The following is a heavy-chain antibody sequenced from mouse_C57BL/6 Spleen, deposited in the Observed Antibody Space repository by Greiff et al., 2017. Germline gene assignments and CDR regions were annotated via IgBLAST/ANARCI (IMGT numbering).Heavy chain of an antibody. V-gene: IGHV1-19*01. D-gene: IGHD1-1*01. Sequence: VQLQQSGPVLVKPGASVKMSCKASGYTFTDYYMNWVKQSHGKSLEWIGVINPYNGGTSYNQKFKGKATLTVDKSSSTAYMELNSLTSEDSAVYYCAREDYDSSHDYGGQGTTLTVDS. CDR1: GYTFTDYY. CDR2: INPYNGGT. CDR3: AREDYDSSHDY. J-gene: IGHJ2*01.